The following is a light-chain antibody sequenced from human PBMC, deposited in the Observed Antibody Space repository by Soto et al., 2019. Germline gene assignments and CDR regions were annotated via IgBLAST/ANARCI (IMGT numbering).Light chain of an antibody. CDR2: GAS. Sequence: EIVLTQSPATLSVSPGEGATLSCRASQPISRTLAWYQQKPGQAPRLLFYGASTRATGVPARFSGSGSGSDFTLTIDSLQSEDFAVYFCQQYNDWPYTFGQGTKLEIK. CDR1: QPISRT. J-gene: IGKJ2*01. CDR3: QQYNDWPYT. V-gene: IGKV3-15*01.